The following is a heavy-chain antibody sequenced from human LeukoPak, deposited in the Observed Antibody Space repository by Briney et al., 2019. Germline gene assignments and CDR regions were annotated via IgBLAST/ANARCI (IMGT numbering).Heavy chain of an antibody. CDR3: ARAGSWSRVDAFDI. J-gene: IGHJ3*02. V-gene: IGHV3-21*01. Sequence: GGSLRLSCAASGFTFSSYSMNWVRQDPGKGLEWGSSISSSSSYIYYADSVKGRFTISRDNAKNSLYLHMNSLRSEDTAVYYCARAGSWSRVDAFDIWGQGTMVTVSS. CDR2: ISSSSSYI. CDR1: GFTFSSYS. D-gene: IGHD6-13*01.